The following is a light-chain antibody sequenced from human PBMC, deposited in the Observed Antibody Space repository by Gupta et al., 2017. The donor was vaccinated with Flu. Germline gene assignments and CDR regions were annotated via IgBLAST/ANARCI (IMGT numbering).Light chain of an antibody. J-gene: IGKJ4*01. Sequence: DIQVTQSPSTLSASVGDSVTITCRTSQSINHYLAWFQKERGKAPNLLIYKTSWLERGVPSRFSGSGSGTEFSLTISSLQPEDFATYYCQLYDNFSRMTFGGGTRVDI. V-gene: IGKV1-5*03. CDR2: KTS. CDR3: QLYDNFSRMT. CDR1: QSINHY.